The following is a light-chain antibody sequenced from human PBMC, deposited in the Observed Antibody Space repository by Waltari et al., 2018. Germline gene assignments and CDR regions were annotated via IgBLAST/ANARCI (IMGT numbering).Light chain of an antibody. CDR1: SSNIGAGYD. CDR3: QSYDSSLSGGV. Sequence: QSVLTQPPSVSGAPGQRVTIPRTGSSSNIGAGYDVHWYQQLPGTAPKLLIYGKCNRPSGVPDRFSGSKSGTSASLAITGLQAEDEADYYCQSYDSSLSGGVFGGGTKLTVL. V-gene: IGLV1-40*01. CDR2: GKC. J-gene: IGLJ2*01.